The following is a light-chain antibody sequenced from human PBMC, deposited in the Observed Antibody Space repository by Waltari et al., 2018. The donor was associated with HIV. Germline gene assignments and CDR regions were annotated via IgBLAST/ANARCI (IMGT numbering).Light chain of an antibody. J-gene: IGKJ4*01. V-gene: IGKV3-11*01. CDR1: QSVSNY. CDR3: QQRSNWPPLT. Sequence: EIVLTQSPATLSLSPGERATLYCRASQSVSNYLAWYQQTPGQPPRLLIYAASNRATGIPARISGSGSGTDFTLTISSLEPEDSAVYYCQQRSNWPPLTFGGGTKVEI. CDR2: AAS.